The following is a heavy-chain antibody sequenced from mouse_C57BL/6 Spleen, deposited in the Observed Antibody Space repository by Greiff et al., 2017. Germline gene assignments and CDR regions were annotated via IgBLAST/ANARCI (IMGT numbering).Heavy chain of an antibody. CDR2: INPTNGGT. V-gene: IGHV1-18*01. J-gene: IGHJ2*01. CDR1: GYTFTDYN. D-gene: IGHD2-4*01. Sequence: VHVKQSGPELVKPGASVKIPCKASGYTFTDYNMDWVKQSPGKSLEWIGDINPTNGGTIYNQKFKGKATLTVDTSSSTAYMELRSLTSEDTAVYYCARGDYDVYFDYWGQGTTLTVSS. CDR3: ARGDYDVYFDY.